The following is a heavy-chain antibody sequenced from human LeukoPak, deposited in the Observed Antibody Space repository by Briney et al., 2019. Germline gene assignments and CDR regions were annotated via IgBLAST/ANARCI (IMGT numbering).Heavy chain of an antibody. CDR3: AREGGYDSSGYYNALDAFDI. Sequence: PSETLSLTCTVSGGSISSGGYSWSWIRQPPGKGLEWIGYIYHSGSTYYNPSLKSRVTISVDRSKNQFSLKLSSVTAADTAVYYCAREGGYDSSGYYNALDAFDIWGQGTMVTVSS. D-gene: IGHD3-22*01. J-gene: IGHJ3*02. CDR2: IYHSGST. V-gene: IGHV4-30-2*01. CDR1: GGSISSGGYS.